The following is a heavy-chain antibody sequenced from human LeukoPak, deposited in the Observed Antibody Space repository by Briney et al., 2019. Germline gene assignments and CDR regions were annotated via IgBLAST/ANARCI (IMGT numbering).Heavy chain of an antibody. CDR1: GFTFSSYS. J-gene: IGHJ3*02. CDR2: ISSSSSTI. V-gene: IGHV3-48*04. D-gene: IGHD3-22*01. Sequence: GGSLRLSCAASGFTFSSYSMKWVRQATGKVLERVSYISSSSSTIYYADSVKGRFTISRDNAKNSLYLQMNSLRAEDTAVYYCANGRYDSSGYYYDAFDIWGQGTTVTVSS. CDR3: ANGRYDSSGYYYDAFDI.